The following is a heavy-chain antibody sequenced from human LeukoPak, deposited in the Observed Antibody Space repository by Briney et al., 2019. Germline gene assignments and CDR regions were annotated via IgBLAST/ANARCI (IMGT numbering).Heavy chain of an antibody. J-gene: IGHJ4*02. V-gene: IGHV3-23*01. CDR3: AKDIAASVLPRIFVF. CDR2: VSGSGGRGAT. Sequence: PGGSLRLSRKASGFTFINYVRSWVRQVPGKGPEWISSVSGSGGRGATYYRDSVKGRFTISRDNSKNTVFLQMNGLSADDTAVYYCAKDIAASVLPRIFVFWGQSILVTVSS. CDR1: GFTFINYV. D-gene: IGHD6-13*01.